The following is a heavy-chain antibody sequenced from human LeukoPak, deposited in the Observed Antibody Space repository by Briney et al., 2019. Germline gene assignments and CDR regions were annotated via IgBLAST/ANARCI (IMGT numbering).Heavy chain of an antibody. V-gene: IGHV3-21*04. CDR2: ISSSSSYI. J-gene: IGHJ4*02. CDR3: VLRITMVRGVIAGDY. Sequence: GGSLRLSCAAYGFTFSSYSMNWVRQAPGKGLEWVSSISSSSSYIYYADSVKGRFTISRDNSKNTLYLQMNSLRAEDTAVYYCVLRITMVRGVIAGDYWGQGTLVTVSS. D-gene: IGHD3-10*01. CDR1: GFTFSSYS.